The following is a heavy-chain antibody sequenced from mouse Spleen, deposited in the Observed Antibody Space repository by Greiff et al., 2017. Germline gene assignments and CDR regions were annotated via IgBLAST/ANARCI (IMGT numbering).Heavy chain of an antibody. CDR3: TRADGNYAMDY. V-gene: IGHV1-15*01. Sequence: QVQLQQSGAELVRPGASVTLSCKASGYTFTDYEMHWVKQTPVHGLEWIGAIDPETGGTAYNQKFKGKAILTADKSSSTAYMELRSLTSEDSAVYYCTRADGNYAMDYWGQGTSVTVSS. CDR2: IDPETGGT. D-gene: IGHD2-1*01. J-gene: IGHJ4*01. CDR1: GYTFTDYE.